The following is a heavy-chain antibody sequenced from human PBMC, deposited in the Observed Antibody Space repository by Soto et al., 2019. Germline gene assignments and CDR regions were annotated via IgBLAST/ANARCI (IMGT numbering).Heavy chain of an antibody. D-gene: IGHD6-19*01. CDR1: GFTFSSYA. V-gene: IGHV3-30-3*01. J-gene: IGHJ4*02. Sequence: ESGGGVVQPGRSLRLSCAASGFTFSSYAMHWVRQAPGKGLEWVAVISYDGSNKYYADSVKGRFTISRDNSKNTLYLQMNSLRAEDTAVYYCARASNGWYCDYWGQGTLVTVSS. CDR3: ARASNGWYCDY. CDR2: ISYDGSNK.